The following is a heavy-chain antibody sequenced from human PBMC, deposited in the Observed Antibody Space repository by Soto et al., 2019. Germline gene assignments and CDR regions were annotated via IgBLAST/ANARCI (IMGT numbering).Heavy chain of an antibody. CDR2: IWYDGGNK. CDR3: ARDGQWLTRDGRRSAYYFDY. V-gene: IGHV3-33*01. D-gene: IGHD6-19*01. CDR1: GFNFSSYV. Sequence: QVQLVESGGGVVQPGRSLRLSCAASGFNFSSYVMHWVRQAPGKGLEWVAVIWYDGGNKYYADSVKGRFTISRDNSKNTLYLQMNSLRAEDTAVYFCARDGQWLTRDGRRSAYYFDYWGQGTRVTVSS. J-gene: IGHJ4*02.